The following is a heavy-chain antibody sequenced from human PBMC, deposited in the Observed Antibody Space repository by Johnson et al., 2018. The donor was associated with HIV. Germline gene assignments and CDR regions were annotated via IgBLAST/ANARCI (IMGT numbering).Heavy chain of an antibody. CDR2: IYTGGNT. V-gene: IGHV3-53*01. J-gene: IGHJ3*02. CDR3: AREPHNFWSPDAFDI. CDR1: GFTVSSNY. D-gene: IGHD3-3*01. Sequence: MQLVESGGGLIQPGGSLRLSCAASGFTVSSNYMNWVRQAPGKGLEWVSVIYTGGNTYYANSVKDRFTISRDISKNTLYLEMNIMRAEDTAVYYCAREPHNFWSPDAFDIWGQGTMVTVSS.